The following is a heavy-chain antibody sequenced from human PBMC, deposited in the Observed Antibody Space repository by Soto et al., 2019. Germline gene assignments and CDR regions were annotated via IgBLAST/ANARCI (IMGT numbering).Heavy chain of an antibody. D-gene: IGHD3-10*01. CDR1: GGSISSSSYY. CDR2: IYYSGST. Sequence: PSETLSLTCTVSGGSISSSSYYWGWIRQPPGKGLEWIGSIYYSGSTYYNPSLKSRVTISVDTSKNQFSLKLSSVTAADTAVYYCARHPMVSHYYGSGSNNWFDPWGQGTLVTVSS. CDR3: ARHPMVSHYYGSGSNNWFDP. V-gene: IGHV4-39*01. J-gene: IGHJ5*02.